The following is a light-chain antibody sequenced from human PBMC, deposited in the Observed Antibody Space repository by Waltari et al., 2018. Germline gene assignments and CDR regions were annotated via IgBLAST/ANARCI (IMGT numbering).Light chain of an antibody. CDR1: QSVDRY. Sequence: EVVLTQSPATLSLSPGERVTLSCRASQSVDRYLAWYQQKPGQAPRLLIYDTFFRATGIPARFSGSGSGTDFTLTISSLEPEDFAVYYCQQRLNWPPVTFGQGTRLEMK. CDR2: DTF. V-gene: IGKV3-11*01. J-gene: IGKJ5*01. CDR3: QQRLNWPPVT.